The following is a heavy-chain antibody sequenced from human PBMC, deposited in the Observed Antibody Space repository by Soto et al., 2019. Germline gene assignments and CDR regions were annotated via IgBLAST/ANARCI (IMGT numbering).Heavy chain of an antibody. CDR1: GFTFSSYA. CDR3: ATCYDILTGYYGY. Sequence: GGSLRLSCAASGFTFSSYAMSWVRQAPGKGLEWVSAISGSGGSTYYADSVKGRFTISRDNSKNTLYLQMNSLRAEDTAVYYCATCYDILTGYYGYWGQGTLVTVSS. D-gene: IGHD3-9*01. J-gene: IGHJ4*02. CDR2: ISGSGGST. V-gene: IGHV3-23*01.